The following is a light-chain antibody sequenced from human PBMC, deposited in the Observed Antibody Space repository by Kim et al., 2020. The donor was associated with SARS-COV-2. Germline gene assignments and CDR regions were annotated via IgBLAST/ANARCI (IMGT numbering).Light chain of an antibody. Sequence: IVLTQSPGTLSLSPGERATLLCRASQSISGTYFAWYRQKPGQAPRLLIYAASTRATGVPERFSGSGAGTDFTLTINRLEPEDSALYSCHQYGSSPFTFGQGTKLEIK. V-gene: IGKV3-20*01. J-gene: IGKJ2*01. CDR3: HQYGSSPFT. CDR1: QSISGTY. CDR2: AAS.